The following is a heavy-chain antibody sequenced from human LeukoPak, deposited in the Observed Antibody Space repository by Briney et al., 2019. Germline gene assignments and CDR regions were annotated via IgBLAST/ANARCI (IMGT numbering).Heavy chain of an antibody. Sequence: PSETLSLTCTVSGGSISSYYWSWIRQPPGKGLEWIGLIYTSGSTNYNPSLKSRVTMSVHTSKNQFSLKLISVTAADTAVYYCARWYCSADNCYSRYFDYWGQGTLVTVSS. CDR3: ARWYCSADNCYSRYFDY. CDR1: GGSISSYY. CDR2: IYTSGST. V-gene: IGHV4-4*07. J-gene: IGHJ4*02. D-gene: IGHD2-15*01.